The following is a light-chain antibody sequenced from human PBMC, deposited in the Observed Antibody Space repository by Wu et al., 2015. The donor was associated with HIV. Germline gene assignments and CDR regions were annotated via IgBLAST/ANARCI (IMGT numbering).Light chain of an antibody. Sequence: EIVLTQFPDTLSLTPGQRATLSCRSSQTVSDSSVAWYRKMPGQSPRLLVYGISQRATGTPDRFRGGGSGTDFTLNITRLESEDFALYYCQQYGASPITFGQGT. J-gene: IGKJ5*01. CDR2: GIS. V-gene: IGKV3-20*01. CDR1: QTVSDSS. CDR3: QQYGASPIT.